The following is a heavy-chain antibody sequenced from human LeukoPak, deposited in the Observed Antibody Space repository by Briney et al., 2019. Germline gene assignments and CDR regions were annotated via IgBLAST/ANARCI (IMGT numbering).Heavy chain of an antibody. V-gene: IGHV3-30-3*01. CDR1: GFTFSSYA. Sequence: GGSLRLSCAASGFTFSSYALHWVRQAPGKGLAWVAVISFDGSNKYYADSVKGRFTISRDNSKNTLYLQMSSLRAADTAVYYCASGPSPWSSSSYHYYYGMDVWGQGTTVTVSS. CDR2: ISFDGSNK. J-gene: IGHJ6*02. D-gene: IGHD6-13*01. CDR3: ASGPSPWSSSSYHYYYGMDV.